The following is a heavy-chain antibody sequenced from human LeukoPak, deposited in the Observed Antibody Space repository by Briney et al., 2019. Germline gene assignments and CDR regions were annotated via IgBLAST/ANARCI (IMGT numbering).Heavy chain of an antibody. CDR2: IYYTGST. CDR3: ARKDDLASYNWFDP. Sequence: PSETLSLTCTVSGGSISTYYWSWIRQPPGKGLEWIGYIYYTGSTNYNPSLKSRVTISVDTSKNQFSLKLISVTAADTAMYYCARKDDLASYNWFDPWGQGTLVSVSS. V-gene: IGHV4-59*01. CDR1: GGSISTYY. J-gene: IGHJ5*02. D-gene: IGHD3-3*01.